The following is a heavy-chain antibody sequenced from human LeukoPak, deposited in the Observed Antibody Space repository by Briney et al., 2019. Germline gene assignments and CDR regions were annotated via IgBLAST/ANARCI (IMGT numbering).Heavy chain of an antibody. CDR1: GFTFSSYW. D-gene: IGHD2-21*02. J-gene: IGHJ3*02. V-gene: IGHV3-7*04. CDR3: ARYSGDDCFYPHDAFDI. Sequence: PGGSLRLSCAASGFTFSSYWMSWVRQAPGKGLEWVANIKQDASEKYYVASVKGRFTISRDNAKNSLYLQMNSLSAEDTAVYYCARYSGDDCFYPHDAFDIWCQWSMVTVCS. CDR2: IKQDASEK.